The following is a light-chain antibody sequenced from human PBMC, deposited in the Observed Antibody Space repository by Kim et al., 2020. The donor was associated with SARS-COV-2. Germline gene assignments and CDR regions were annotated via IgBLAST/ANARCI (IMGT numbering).Light chain of an antibody. CDR3: AAWDDSLNGYV. Sequence: GQGVTNSCSGSSPNNGSNTVNWYQQLPGTAPKLLIYSNNQRPSGVPDRFSGSKSGTSASLAISGLQSEDEADYYCAAWDDSLNGYVFGTGTKVTVL. CDR2: SNN. J-gene: IGLJ1*01. CDR1: SPNNGSNT. V-gene: IGLV1-44*01.